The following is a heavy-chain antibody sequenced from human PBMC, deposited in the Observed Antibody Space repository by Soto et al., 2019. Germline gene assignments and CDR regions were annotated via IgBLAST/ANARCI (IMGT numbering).Heavy chain of an antibody. J-gene: IGHJ4*02. V-gene: IGHV5-51*01. CDR3: ARRPKTDYYDSSGSFFDY. CDR1: GYSFTSYW. Sequence: GESLKISCKGSGYSFTSYWIGWVRQMPGKGLEWMGIIYPGDSDTRYSPSFQGQVTISADKSISTAYLQWSSLKASDTAMYYCARRPKTDYYDSSGSFFDYWGQGPLVTVSS. CDR2: IYPGDSDT. D-gene: IGHD3-22*01.